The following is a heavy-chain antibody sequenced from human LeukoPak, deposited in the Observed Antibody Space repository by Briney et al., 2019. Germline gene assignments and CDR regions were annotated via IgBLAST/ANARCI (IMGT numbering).Heavy chain of an antibody. D-gene: IGHD1-26*01. CDR1: GFTFSSYA. CDR2: ISYDGSNK. Sequence: TGGSLRLSCAASGFTFSSYAMHWVRQAPGKGLEWVAVISYDGSNKYYADSVKGRFTISRDNSKNTLYLQMNSLRAEDTAVYYCARDTLGATGLDPWGQGTLVTVSS. CDR3: ARDTLGATGLDP. V-gene: IGHV3-30*04. J-gene: IGHJ5*02.